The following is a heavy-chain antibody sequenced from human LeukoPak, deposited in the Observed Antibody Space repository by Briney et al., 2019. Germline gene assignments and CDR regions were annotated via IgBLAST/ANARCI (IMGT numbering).Heavy chain of an antibody. CDR3: ARDRYYDSSGVYYFDY. V-gene: IGHV3-66*01. J-gene: IGHJ4*02. CDR1: GFTVSSNY. Sequence: GGSLRLSCAASGFTVSSNYMSWVRQAPGKGLEWVSVIYSGGRTYYADSVKGRFTISRDNAKTSVYLQMNSLRAEDTAVYYCARDRYYDSSGVYYFDYWGQGTLVTVSS. CDR2: IYSGGRT. D-gene: IGHD3-22*01.